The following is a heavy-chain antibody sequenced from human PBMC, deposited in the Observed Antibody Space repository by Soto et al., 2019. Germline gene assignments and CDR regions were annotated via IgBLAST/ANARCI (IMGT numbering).Heavy chain of an antibody. D-gene: IGHD6-13*01. Sequence: SETLSLTCTVSGGSISSGGYYWSWIRQHPGKGLEWIGYIYYSGSTYYNPSLKSRVTISVDTSKNQFSLKLSSVTAADTAVYYCARDTPYSSRQGLDYCGEGTLVTVSS. CDR2: IYYSGST. CDR3: ARDTPYSSRQGLDY. J-gene: IGHJ4*02. V-gene: IGHV4-31*03. CDR1: GGSISSGGYY.